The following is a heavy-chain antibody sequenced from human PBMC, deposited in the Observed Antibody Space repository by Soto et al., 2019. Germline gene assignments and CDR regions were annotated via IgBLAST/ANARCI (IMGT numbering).Heavy chain of an antibody. CDR2: ITNTGGDK. CDR3: AKASGESYPWSRFFDS. CDR1: GFTFSSYA. V-gene: IGHV3-23*04. D-gene: IGHD1-26*01. J-gene: IGHJ4*02. Sequence: EVQLVESGGGLVQPGRSLRLYCAASGFTFSSYAMNWVRQAPGEGLEWVSTITNTGGDKIYADSVKGRFTISRDNSKNTLFLQMNNLRVDDTAIYYCAKASGESYPWSRFFDSWGQGTRVTVSS.